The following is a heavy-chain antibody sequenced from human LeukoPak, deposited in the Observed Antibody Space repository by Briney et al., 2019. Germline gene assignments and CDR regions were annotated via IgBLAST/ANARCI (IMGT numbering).Heavy chain of an antibody. D-gene: IGHD3-10*02. Sequence: GGSLRLSCAASGFTFSSYSMNWVRKAPGKGLEWVSSISSSSSYIKYADSVKGRFTISRDNAKNSLYLQMNSLRAEDTAVYYCAELGITMIGGVWGKGTTVTISS. J-gene: IGHJ6*04. CDR3: AELGITMIGGV. CDR2: ISSSSSYI. V-gene: IGHV3-21*01. CDR1: GFTFSSYS.